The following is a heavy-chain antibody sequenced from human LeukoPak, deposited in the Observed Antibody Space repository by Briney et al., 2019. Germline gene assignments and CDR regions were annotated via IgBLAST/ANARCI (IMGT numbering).Heavy chain of an antibody. D-gene: IGHD3-10*01. CDR3: ASGAYYYGSGTGWFDP. CDR2: IYYSGST. Sequence: ETLSLTCTVSGGSISSYYWSWIRQPPEKGLEWIGYIYYSGSTNYNPSLKSRVTISVDTSKNQFSLKLSSVTAADTAVYYCASGAYYYGSGTGWFDPWGQGTLVTVSS. J-gene: IGHJ5*02. CDR1: GGSISSYY. V-gene: IGHV4-59*01.